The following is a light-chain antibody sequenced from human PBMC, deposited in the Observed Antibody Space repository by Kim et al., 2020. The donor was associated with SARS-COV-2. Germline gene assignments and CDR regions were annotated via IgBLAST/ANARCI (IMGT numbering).Light chain of an antibody. V-gene: IGKV3-20*01. CDR1: QSLSSSY. Sequence: EIVLTQSPGTLSLSPGERATLSCRASQSLSSSYLAWYQQKPGQAPRLLIYGTSTRATGISDRFSGSGSGTDFTLTISRLEPEDFAVYYCQQYGSSPRYTFGQGTKLEL. CDR3: QQYGSSPRYT. CDR2: GTS. J-gene: IGKJ2*01.